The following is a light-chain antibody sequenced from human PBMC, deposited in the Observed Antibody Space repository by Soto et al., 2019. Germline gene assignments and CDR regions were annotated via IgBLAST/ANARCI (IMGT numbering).Light chain of an antibody. CDR3: QQYNSFST. J-gene: IGKJ5*01. Sequence: DIQMTQSPSSLSASVGDRVTITCRASQSISSYLNWYQQKPGKAPKLLIYAASSLQSGVPSRFSGSGSGTEFTLTISSLQPDDFATYYCQQYNSFSTFGQGTRLENK. V-gene: IGKV1-39*01. CDR1: QSISSY. CDR2: AAS.